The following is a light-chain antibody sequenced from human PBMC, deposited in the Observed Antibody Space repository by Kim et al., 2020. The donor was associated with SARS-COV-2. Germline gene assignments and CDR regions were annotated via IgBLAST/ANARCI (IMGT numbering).Light chain of an antibody. CDR3: SSYSTTTVL. Sequence: PGQLITISCTGTNSDVGSYNRVSWYQQHPGKAPKLMIYDVSKRPSGVSNRFSGSKSGNTASLTISGLQAEDEADYYCSSYSTTTVLFGGGTQLTVL. CDR2: DVS. J-gene: IGLJ2*01. CDR1: NSDVGSYNR. V-gene: IGLV2-14*04.